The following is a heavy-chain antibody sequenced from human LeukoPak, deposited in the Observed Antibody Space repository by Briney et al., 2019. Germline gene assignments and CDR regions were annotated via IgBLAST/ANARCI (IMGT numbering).Heavy chain of an antibody. CDR1: GVIISSYA. CDR2: INGRGDNT. CDR3: ARDRIVGATPLDY. Sequence: GGSLRLSCAASGVIISSYAMSWVRQAPGKGLEWVSAINGRGDNTYYADFVKGRFTISRDNSKSTVYLQMNSLRAEDTAVYYCARDRIVGATPLDYWGQGTLVTVSS. V-gene: IGHV3-23*01. J-gene: IGHJ4*02. D-gene: IGHD1-26*01.